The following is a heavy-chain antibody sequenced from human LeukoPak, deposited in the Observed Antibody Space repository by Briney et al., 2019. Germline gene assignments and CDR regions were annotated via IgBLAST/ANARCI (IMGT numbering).Heavy chain of an antibody. J-gene: IGHJ4*02. CDR3: TRDEAAATN. V-gene: IGHV3-66*01. D-gene: IGHD6-13*01. CDR1: GFTVSSNY. Sequence: GSLRLSCAASGFTVSSNYMSWVRQAPGKGLEWVSVIYSGGSTYYADSVKGRFTISRDNAKNSLYLQMNSLRAEDTAVYYCTRDEAAATNWGQGTLVTVSS. CDR2: IYSGGST.